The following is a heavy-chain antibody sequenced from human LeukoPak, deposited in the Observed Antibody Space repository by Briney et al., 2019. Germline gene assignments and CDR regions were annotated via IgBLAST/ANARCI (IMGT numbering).Heavy chain of an antibody. CDR1: GFTFSDHY. D-gene: IGHD4-23*01. J-gene: IGHJ4*02. CDR3: ARKTYGGNSWYFDY. CDR2: ISSTGSSM. V-gene: IGHV3-11*04. Sequence: GSLRLSCEASGFTFSDHYMNWIRQAPGKGLEWVSYISSTGSSMYYADSVKGRFTISRDNAKNSLYLQMNSLRTEDTAVYYCARKTYGGNSWYFDYWGQGTLVTVSS.